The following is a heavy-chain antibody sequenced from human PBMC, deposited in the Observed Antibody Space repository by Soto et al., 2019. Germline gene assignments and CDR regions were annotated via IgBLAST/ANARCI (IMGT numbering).Heavy chain of an antibody. CDR2: ISGSGSST. CDR3: AKDSQWLILNYFDY. J-gene: IGHJ4*02. V-gene: IGHV3-23*01. D-gene: IGHD6-19*01. CDR1: GFTFSNYA. Sequence: GGSLRLSCAASGFTFSNYAMNWVRQAPGKGLEWVSGISGSGSSTYYADSVRGRFTISRDNLKNTLYLQMSSLRAEDTAIYYCAKDSQWLILNYFDYWGQGNLVTVSS.